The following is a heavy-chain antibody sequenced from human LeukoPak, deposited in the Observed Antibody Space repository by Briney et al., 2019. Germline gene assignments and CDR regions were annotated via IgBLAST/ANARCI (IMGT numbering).Heavy chain of an antibody. Sequence: ASVKVSCKASGYTFTSYDINWVRQATGQGLEWMGWMNPNSGNTGYVQKFQGRVTMTRNTSTSTAYMELSSLRSEDTAVYYCARGDCSSTSCYYYYYYMDVWGKGTTVTVSS. V-gene: IGHV1-8*01. CDR3: ARGDCSSTSCYYYYYYMDV. J-gene: IGHJ6*03. CDR1: GYTFTSYD. D-gene: IGHD2-2*01. CDR2: MNPNSGNT.